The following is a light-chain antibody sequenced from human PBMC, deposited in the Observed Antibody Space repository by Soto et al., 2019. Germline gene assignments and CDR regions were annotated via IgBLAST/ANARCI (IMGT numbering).Light chain of an antibody. CDR3: QQYYSIPWT. Sequence: DIVMTQSPDSLAVSLGERATINCKSSPSVLYSSNNKNYLAWYQQKPGQPPKLLIYWASTRESGVPDRFSGSGSGTNFTLSISSLQAEDVAVYYCQQYYSIPWTFGQGTKVEIK. CDR2: WAS. J-gene: IGKJ1*01. V-gene: IGKV4-1*01. CDR1: PSVLYSSNNKNY.